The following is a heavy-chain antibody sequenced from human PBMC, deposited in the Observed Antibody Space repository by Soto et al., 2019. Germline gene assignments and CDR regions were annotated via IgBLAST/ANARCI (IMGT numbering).Heavy chain of an antibody. D-gene: IGHD4-4*01. Sequence: GGSLRLSCADSGFTVSTNYMTWVRQAPGKGLEWVSVIYSGGSTYYADSVEGRFTISRDNSKNTVYLQMSSLRAEDTAVYYCARFMTTVTTIYYYYGMDVWGQGTTVTVSS. CDR2: IYSGGST. V-gene: IGHV3-53*01. CDR1: GFTVSTNY. CDR3: ARFMTTVTTIYYYYGMDV. J-gene: IGHJ6*02.